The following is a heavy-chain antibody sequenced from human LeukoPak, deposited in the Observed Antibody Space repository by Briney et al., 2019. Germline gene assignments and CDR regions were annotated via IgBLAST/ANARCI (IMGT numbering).Heavy chain of an antibody. V-gene: IGHV3-48*03. Sequence: GGSLRLSCAASGFAFSSYEMNWVRQAPGKGLEWVSYISSSGSTIYYADSVKGRFTISRDNPKNSLYLQMNSLRAEDTAVYYCAREKYYDYAQCDFWGQGTLVSVSS. CDR3: AREKYYDYAQCDF. CDR1: GFAFSSYE. CDR2: ISSSGSTI. J-gene: IGHJ4*02. D-gene: IGHD3-16*01.